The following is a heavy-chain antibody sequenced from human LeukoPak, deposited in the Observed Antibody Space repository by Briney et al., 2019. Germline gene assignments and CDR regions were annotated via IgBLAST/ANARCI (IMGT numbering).Heavy chain of an antibody. CDR3: AREKVGTVANFDS. V-gene: IGHV3-11*01. CDR2: IDNSGSTI. J-gene: IGHJ4*02. D-gene: IGHD6-19*01. Sequence: GGSLRLSCVASTFTFNDDYMSWLRQAPGKGLEWISYIDNSGSTIYDADSVKGRFRVSRDNAKNSIYLQMNSLRVEDSAVYYCAREKVGTVANFDSWGQGTLVIVSS. CDR1: TFTFNDDY.